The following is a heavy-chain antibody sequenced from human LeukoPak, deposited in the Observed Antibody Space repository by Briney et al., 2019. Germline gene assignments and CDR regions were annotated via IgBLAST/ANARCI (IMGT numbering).Heavy chain of an antibody. D-gene: IGHD3-22*01. J-gene: IGHJ6*03. CDR2: INHSGST. V-gene: IGHV4-34*01. Sequence: SETLSLTCAVYGGSFNDDYWSWLRQPPGKGLEWIGEINHSGSTNYNPSLKSRVTISVDKSKNQFSLKLSSVTAADTAVYYCARSSEGRYYYDSSGFSYYYYYMDVWGKGTTVTISS. CDR1: GGSFNDDY. CDR3: ARSSEGRYYYDSSGFSYYYYYMDV.